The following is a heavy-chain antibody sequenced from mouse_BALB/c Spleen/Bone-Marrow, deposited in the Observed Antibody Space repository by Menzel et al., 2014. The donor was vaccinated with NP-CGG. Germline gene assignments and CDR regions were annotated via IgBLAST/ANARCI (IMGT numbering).Heavy chain of an antibody. V-gene: IGHV10-1*01. CDR1: GFTFNIYG. J-gene: IGHJ4*01. Sequence: EVMLVESGGGLVQPKGSLKLSCAASGFTFNIYGMNWVRQAPRKGLEWVARISSKSTNYTTCYADSVKDRFTISSDDSQSMLYLQMNSLKTEDTAIYYCVRQDYDYPMDYWGQGTSVTVSS. CDR3: VRQDYDYPMDY. CDR2: ISSKSTNYTT. D-gene: IGHD2-4*01.